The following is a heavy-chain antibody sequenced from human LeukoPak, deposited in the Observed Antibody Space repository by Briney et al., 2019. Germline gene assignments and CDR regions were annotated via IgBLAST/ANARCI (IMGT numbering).Heavy chain of an antibody. CDR2: ISGGSGST. CDR3: AKHRFESGGYHSTD. V-gene: IGHV3-23*01. J-gene: IGHJ4*02. CDR1: GFNFNSYT. D-gene: IGHD3-22*01. Sequence: GGSLRLSCAASGFNFNSYTMNWVRQAPGKGLAWVSTISGGSGSTYCADSVKGRFTISRDNSKNTLYLQMNSLRDEDTAVYYCAKHRFESGGYHSTDWGQGTLVTVSS.